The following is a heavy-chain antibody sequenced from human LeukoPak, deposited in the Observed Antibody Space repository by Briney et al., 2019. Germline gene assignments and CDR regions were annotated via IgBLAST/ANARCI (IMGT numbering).Heavy chain of an antibody. J-gene: IGHJ6*02. CDR2: IYYSGST. V-gene: IGHV4-59*01. CDR3: ARVSRDSSGYVGMDV. CDR1: GGSISSYY. Sequence: PSETLSLTCTVSGGSISSYYWSWIRQPPGKGLEWIGYIYYSGSTNYNPSLKSRVTISVDTSKNQFSLKLSSVTAADTAVYHCARVSRDSSGYVGMDVWGQGTTVTVSS. D-gene: IGHD3-22*01.